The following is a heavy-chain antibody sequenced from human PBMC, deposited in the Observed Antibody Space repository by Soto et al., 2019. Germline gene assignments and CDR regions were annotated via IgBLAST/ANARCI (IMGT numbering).Heavy chain of an antibody. J-gene: IGHJ4*02. CDR1: GVTFSSYA. CDR2: ISGSGGST. V-gene: IGHV3-23*01. D-gene: IGHD6-13*01. Sequence: EVQLLEAGGGLVQPGGSLRLSCAASGVTFSSYAMSWVRQAPGQGLEWVSAISGSGGSTYSADSVKGRFTISRDNSKNTLYLQMNSLRAEDTAVYYCAKDRKYGSSGYPDYWGQGTLVTVSS. CDR3: AKDRKYGSSGYPDY.